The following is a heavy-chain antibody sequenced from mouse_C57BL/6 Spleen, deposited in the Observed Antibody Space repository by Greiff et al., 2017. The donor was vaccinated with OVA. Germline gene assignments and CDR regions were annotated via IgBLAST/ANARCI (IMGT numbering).Heavy chain of an antibody. CDR2: IDPSDSYT. J-gene: IGHJ4*01. Sequence: VQLQQPGAELVRPGTSVKLSCKASGYTFTSYWMHWVKQRPGQGLEWIGVIDPSDSYTNYNQKFKGKATLTVDTSSSTAYMQLSSLTSEDSAVYYCARGGYDYEAMDYWGQGTSVTVSS. D-gene: IGHD2-2*01. CDR1: GYTFTSYW. CDR3: ARGGYDYEAMDY. V-gene: IGHV1-59*01.